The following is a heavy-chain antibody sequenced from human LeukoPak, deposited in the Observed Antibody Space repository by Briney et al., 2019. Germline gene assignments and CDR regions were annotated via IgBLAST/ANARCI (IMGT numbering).Heavy chain of an antibody. CDR2: ISYDGSNK. V-gene: IGHV3-30*03. D-gene: IGHD3-9*01. Sequence: WGSLRLSCAASGFTFSSYGMPWVRQAPGQGLEWVAVISYDGSNKYYADSVKGRFTISRDNSKNTLYLQMNSLRAEDTAVYYCVYFTQKPAYDILTGTYYYYYYGMDVWGQGTTVTVSS. CDR1: GFTFSSYG. CDR3: VYFTQKPAYDILTGTYYYYYYGMDV. J-gene: IGHJ6*02.